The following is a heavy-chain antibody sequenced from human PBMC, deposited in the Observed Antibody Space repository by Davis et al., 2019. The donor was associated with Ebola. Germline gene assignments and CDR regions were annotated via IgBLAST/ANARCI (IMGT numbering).Heavy chain of an antibody. CDR1: GFTFSTFG. CDR2: IRFDGSEK. Sequence: GESLKISCSASGFTFSTFGMFWVRQAPGKGLEWVAFIRFDGSEKYYADSVKGRLTISRDNAKSTLYLQMNSLTAEDTAVYYCVRTTYGAPEYWGQGTLVTVSS. V-gene: IGHV3-30*02. J-gene: IGHJ4*02. CDR3: VRTTYGAPEY. D-gene: IGHD1-7*01.